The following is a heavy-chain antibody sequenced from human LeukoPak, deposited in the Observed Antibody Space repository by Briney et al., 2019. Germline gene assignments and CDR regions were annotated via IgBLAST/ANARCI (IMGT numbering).Heavy chain of an antibody. CDR2: IIPISGTA. CDR3: ARVAVYCSGGSCSYGNWFDP. D-gene: IGHD2-15*01. CDR1: GYTFTSYD. J-gene: IGHJ5*02. V-gene: IGHV1-69*13. Sequence: SVKVSCKASGYTFTSYDINWVRQAPGQGLEWMGGIIPISGTANYAQKFQGRVTITADESTSTAYMELSSLRSEDTAVYYCARVAVYCSGGSCSYGNWFDPWGQGTLVTVSS.